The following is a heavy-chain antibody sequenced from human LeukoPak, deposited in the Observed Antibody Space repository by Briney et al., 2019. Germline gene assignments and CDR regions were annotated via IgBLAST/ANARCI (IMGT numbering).Heavy chain of an antibody. CDR1: GASISSSY. Sequence: PSETLSLTXTVSGASISSSYWSWIRQSPVKGLEWIGYVHYTGGTNYNPSLKSRATISVDTSKNRFSLKLSPVTAADTAMYYCARGYFDAIGYSNPFDWWGQGALVTVSS. J-gene: IGHJ1*01. D-gene: IGHD3-22*01. CDR3: ARGYFDAIGYSNPFDW. CDR2: VHYTGGT. V-gene: IGHV4-59*01.